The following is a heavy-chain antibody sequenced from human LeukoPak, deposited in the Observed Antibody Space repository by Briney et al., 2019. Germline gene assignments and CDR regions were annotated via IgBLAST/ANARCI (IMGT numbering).Heavy chain of an antibody. CDR1: GFTFSSYG. D-gene: IGHD3-9*01. CDR2: ISGSGGST. CDR3: STGPDYDILTGYPYYFDY. V-gene: IGHV3-23*01. Sequence: GGSLRLSCAASGFTFSSYGMSWVRQAPGKGLEWVSAISGSGGSTYYADSVKGRFTIPRDNSKNTLYLQVNSLRAEDTAVYYCSTGPDYDILTGYPYYFDYWGQGTLVTVSS. J-gene: IGHJ4*02.